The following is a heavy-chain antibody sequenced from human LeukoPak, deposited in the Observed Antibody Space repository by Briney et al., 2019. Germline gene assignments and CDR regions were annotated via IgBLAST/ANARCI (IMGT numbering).Heavy chain of an antibody. J-gene: IGHJ4*02. D-gene: IGHD2-2*01. Sequence: PGGSLRLSCAASGFTFSSYAMHWVRQAPGKGLEWVAVISYDGSNKYYADSVKGRFTISRDNSKNTLYLQMNSLRAEDTAVYYCTRARIVVVPAASNYFDYWGQGTLVTVSS. CDR1: GFTFSSYA. V-gene: IGHV3-30-3*01. CDR3: TRARIVVVPAASNYFDY. CDR2: ISYDGSNK.